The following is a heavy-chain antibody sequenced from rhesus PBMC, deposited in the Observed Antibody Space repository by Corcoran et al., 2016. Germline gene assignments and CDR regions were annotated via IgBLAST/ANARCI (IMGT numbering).Heavy chain of an antibody. CDR3: ARDGSMNTVTTPYDY. Sequence: QVQLQESGPGLVKPSETLSLTCAVSGGSISDDYYWSWIRQPPGKGLEWIGYIYCSGGGTNYNPSLKNRVTISIDTSKNQFSLKLSSVTAADTAVYYCARDGSMNTVTTPYDYWGQGVLVTVSS. V-gene: IGHV4-106*01. CDR2: IYCSGGGT. D-gene: IGHD4-23*01. CDR1: GGSISDDYY. J-gene: IGHJ4*01.